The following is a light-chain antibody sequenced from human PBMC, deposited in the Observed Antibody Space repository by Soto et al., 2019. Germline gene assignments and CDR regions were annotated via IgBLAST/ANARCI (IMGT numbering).Light chain of an antibody. CDR1: ISNLWADYD. CDR3: QSYDSSMSAYV. J-gene: IGLJ1*01. Sequence: QSLPTHPPSVSRAPGQRVTISFTGSISNLWADYDVHCYQLLPGTAPKLLIYGNINRSSGVPDRFSGSKSATSASLAITGLQAEDEADYYCQSYDSSMSAYVFGDGTKVTVL. CDR2: GNI. V-gene: IGLV1-40*01.